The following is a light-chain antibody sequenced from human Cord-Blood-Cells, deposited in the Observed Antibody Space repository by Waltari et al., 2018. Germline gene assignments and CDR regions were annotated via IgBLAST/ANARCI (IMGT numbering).Light chain of an antibody. Sequence: DIQLTQSPSFLSASVGDRVTITCRASQGISSYLAWYQQQPGKAPKLLISAASTLQSGVPSRFSGSGSGTEFTLTISSLQPEDFATYYCQQLNSYPFTFGGGTKVEIK. V-gene: IGKV1-9*01. CDR1: QGISSY. CDR3: QQLNSYPFT. J-gene: IGKJ4*01. CDR2: AAS.